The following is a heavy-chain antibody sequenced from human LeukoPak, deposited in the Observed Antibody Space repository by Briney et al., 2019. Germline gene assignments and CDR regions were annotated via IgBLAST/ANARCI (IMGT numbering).Heavy chain of an antibody. CDR2: ISWNSGSI. CDR3: AKASHLIAVAGTYFDY. J-gene: IGHJ4*02. CDR1: GFTFDDYA. V-gene: IGHV3-9*01. D-gene: IGHD6-19*01. Sequence: GGSLRLSCAASGFTFDDYAMHWVRQAPGKGLEWVSGISWNSGSIGYADSVKGRFTISRDNAKNSLYLQMNSLRAEDTALYYCAKASHLIAVAGTYFDYWGQGTLVTVSS.